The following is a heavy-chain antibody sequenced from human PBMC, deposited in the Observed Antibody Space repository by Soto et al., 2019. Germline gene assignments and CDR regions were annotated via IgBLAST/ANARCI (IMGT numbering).Heavy chain of an antibody. Sequence: SGTLSLISSSLRFPGRSTRYSKLSKCRSLGKGLEWIGTIYSSENTYYNPSLMSRVTISVDTSKNEFSLKLSSVTAADTAVYYCARLNGYCISTNCHGYYGMDVWGQGTTVS. CDR1: RFPGRSTRYS. D-gene: IGHD2-2*03. CDR2: IYSSENT. V-gene: IGHV4-39*01. J-gene: IGHJ6*02. CDR3: ARLNGYCISTNCHGYYGMDV.